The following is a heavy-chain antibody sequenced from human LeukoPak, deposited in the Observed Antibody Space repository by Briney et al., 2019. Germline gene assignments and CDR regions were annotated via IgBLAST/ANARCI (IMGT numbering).Heavy chain of an antibody. D-gene: IGHD1-1*01. CDR1: GGTFSSYA. V-gene: IGHV1-69*04. CDR2: IIPILGIA. CDR3: ARTQLERPFDY. J-gene: IGHJ4*02. Sequence: SVKVSCKASGGTFSSYAISWVRQAPGQGLEWMGRIIPILGIANYAQKFQGRVTITADKSTSTAYMELSSLRSEDTAVYYCARTQLERPFDYWGQGTLVTVSS.